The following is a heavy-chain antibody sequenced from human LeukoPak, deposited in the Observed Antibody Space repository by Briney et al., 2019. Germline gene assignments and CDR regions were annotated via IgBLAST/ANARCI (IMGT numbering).Heavy chain of an antibody. J-gene: IGHJ4*02. V-gene: IGHV1-46*01. CDR1: GYTFTGYY. CDR3: APSVRSGGSYYFDY. D-gene: IGHD2-15*01. Sequence: ASVKVSCKASGYTFTGYYMHWVRQAPGQGLEWMEIINPSDGSTTYTQKFQGRVTMTTDTSTSTVNMELSSLRSEDTAVYYCAPSVRSGGSYYFDYWGQGTLVTVSS. CDR2: INPSDGST.